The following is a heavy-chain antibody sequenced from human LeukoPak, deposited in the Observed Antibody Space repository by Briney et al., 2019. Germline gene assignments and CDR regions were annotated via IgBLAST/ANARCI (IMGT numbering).Heavy chain of an antibody. D-gene: IGHD6-19*01. Sequence: SETLSLTCAVYGGSFSGYYWSWIRQHPGKGLEWIGYIYYSGSTYYNPSLKSRVTISVDTSKNQFSLKLSSVTAADTAVYYCATVKSNSSGRGWYCFQHWGQGTLVTVSS. CDR3: ATVKSNSSGRGWYCFQH. J-gene: IGHJ1*01. V-gene: IGHV4-31*11. CDR2: IYYSGST. CDR1: GGSFSGYY.